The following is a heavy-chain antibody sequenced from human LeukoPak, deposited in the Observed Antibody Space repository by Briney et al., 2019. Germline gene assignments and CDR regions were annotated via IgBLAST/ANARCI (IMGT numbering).Heavy chain of an antibody. D-gene: IGHD3-10*01. CDR2: IRYDGSNK. Sequence: GGSLRLSCAASGFTFSSYGMHWVRQAPGKGLEWVAFIRYDGSNKYYADSVKGRFTISRDNSKNTVYLQMNSLRAEDTAVYYCASPPPPRYYYGSGSYDYYMDVWGKGTTVTISS. CDR3: ASPPPPRYYYGSGSYDYYMDV. V-gene: IGHV3-30*02. J-gene: IGHJ6*03. CDR1: GFTFSSYG.